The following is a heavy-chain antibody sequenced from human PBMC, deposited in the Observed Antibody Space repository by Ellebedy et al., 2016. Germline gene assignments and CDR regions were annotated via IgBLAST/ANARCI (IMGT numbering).Heavy chain of an antibody. CDR3: ARGADSSGYYYAAWDY. J-gene: IGHJ4*02. CDR2: ISSSSSYI. Sequence: GESLKISXAASGFTFSSYSMNWVRQAPGKGLEWVSSISSSSSYIYYADSVKGRFTISRDNAKNSLYLQMNSLRAEDTAVYYCARGADSSGYYYAAWDYWGQGTLVTVSS. V-gene: IGHV3-21*01. CDR1: GFTFSSYS. D-gene: IGHD3-22*01.